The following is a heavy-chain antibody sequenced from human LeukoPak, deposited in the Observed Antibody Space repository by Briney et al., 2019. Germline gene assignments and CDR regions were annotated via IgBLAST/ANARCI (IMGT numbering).Heavy chain of an antibody. D-gene: IGHD6-19*01. CDR3: ANHPETKTIAVAGTY. J-gene: IGHJ4*02. V-gene: IGHV3-33*06. Sequence: PGRSLRLSCAASGFTFSSYGMHWVRQAPGKGLEWVAVVWYDGSNKYYADSVKGRFTISRDNSKNTLYLQMNSLRAEDTAVYYCANHPETKTIAVAGTYWGQGTLVTVSS. CDR2: VWYDGSNK. CDR1: GFTFSSYG.